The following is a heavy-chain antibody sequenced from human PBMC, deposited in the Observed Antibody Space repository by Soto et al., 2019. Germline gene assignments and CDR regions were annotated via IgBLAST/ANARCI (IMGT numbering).Heavy chain of an antibody. V-gene: IGHV3-33*01. Sequence: PGGSLRLSCAASGYTFSSYGMHWVRQAPGKGLEWVAVIWYDGSNKYYADSVKGRFTISRDKSKNTLYLQMNSQRAEDTAVYYCAATGGSGSYYLYYYYMDVWGKGTTVTVSS. D-gene: IGHD3-10*01. CDR2: IWYDGSNK. CDR3: AATGGSGSYYLYYYYMDV. CDR1: GYTFSSYG. J-gene: IGHJ6*03.